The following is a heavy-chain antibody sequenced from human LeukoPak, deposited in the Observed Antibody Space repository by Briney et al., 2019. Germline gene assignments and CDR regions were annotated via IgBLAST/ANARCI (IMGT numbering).Heavy chain of an antibody. Sequence: GESLKISCKGSGYSFTSYWIGWVRQMPGKGLEWMGIIYPGDSDTRYSPSFQGQVTISADKSISTAYLQWSSLKASDTAMYYCARRSYCSGGSCYYRFHDFDYWGQGTLVTVSS. CDR2: IYPGDSDT. CDR3: ARRSYCSGGSCYYRFHDFDY. D-gene: IGHD2-15*01. V-gene: IGHV5-51*01. J-gene: IGHJ4*02. CDR1: GYSFTSYW.